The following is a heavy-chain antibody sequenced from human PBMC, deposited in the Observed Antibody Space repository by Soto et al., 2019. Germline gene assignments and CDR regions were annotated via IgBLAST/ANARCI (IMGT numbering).Heavy chain of an antibody. J-gene: IGHJ6*02. Sequence: SETLSLTCAVYGGSFSGYYWSWIRQPPGKGLEWIGEINHSGSTNYNPSLKSRVTISVDTSKNQLSLKLSSVTAADTAVYYCARGWGRGFYYYGMDVWGQGTTVTVSS. CDR3: ARGWGRGFYYYGMDV. CDR2: INHSGST. V-gene: IGHV4-34*01. CDR1: GGSFSGYY. D-gene: IGHD7-27*01.